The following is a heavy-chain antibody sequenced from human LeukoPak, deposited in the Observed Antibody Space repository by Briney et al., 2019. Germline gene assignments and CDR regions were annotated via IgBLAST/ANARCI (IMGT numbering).Heavy chain of an antibody. V-gene: IGHV3-7*01. CDR1: GFTFGSYW. CDR3: ARDRGSYYFFDY. D-gene: IGHD1-26*01. Sequence: PGGSLRLSCAASGFTFGSYWMSWVRQAPGKGLEWVANIKQDEGEKYYVDSVKGRFTVSRDNAKNSLHLQMNSLRAEDTAVYYCARDRGSYYFFDYWGQGTLVTVSS. J-gene: IGHJ4*02. CDR2: IKQDEGEK.